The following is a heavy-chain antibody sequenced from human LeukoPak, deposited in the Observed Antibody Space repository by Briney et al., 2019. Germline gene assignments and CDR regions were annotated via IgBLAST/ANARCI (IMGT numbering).Heavy chain of an antibody. J-gene: IGHJ4*02. CDR3: ARDSTPTYYSGTYYFDY. CDR2: INPSGGST. D-gene: IGHD1-26*01. Sequence: ASVKVSCKASGYTFASYYMHWVRQAPGQGLEWMGIINPSGGSTTYAQKFQGRVTMTRDTSTSTVYMELSSLRSEDTALYYCARDSTPTYYSGTYYFDYWGQGTLVTVSS. V-gene: IGHV1-46*01. CDR1: GYTFASYY.